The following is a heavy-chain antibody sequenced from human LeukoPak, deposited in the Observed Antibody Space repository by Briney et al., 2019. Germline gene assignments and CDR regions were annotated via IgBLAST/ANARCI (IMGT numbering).Heavy chain of an antibody. CDR3: ARPHVGTVSNWFGS. J-gene: IGHJ5*01. Sequence: GGSLRLSCAASGFDLSDFWVHWVRQAPGKGLAWVARINSDGSSTSYADSVEGRFTISRDNAKNTLYLQMNSLRVEDTAVYYCARPHVGTVSNWFGSWGQGTLVTVSS. CDR1: GFDLSDFW. D-gene: IGHD4-17*01. V-gene: IGHV3-74*01. CDR2: INSDGSST.